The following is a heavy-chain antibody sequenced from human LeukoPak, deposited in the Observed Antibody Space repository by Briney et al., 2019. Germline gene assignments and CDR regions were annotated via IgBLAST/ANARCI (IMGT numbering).Heavy chain of an antibody. Sequence: GGSLRLSCAASGFTFSSYEMNWVRQAPGKGLEWVSYISSSGSTIYYADSVKGRFTISRDNAKNSLYLQMNSLSAEDTAVYYCARGKWLPYYFDYWGQGTLVTVSS. D-gene: IGHD5-12*01. CDR3: ARGKWLPYYFDY. CDR2: ISSSGSTI. CDR1: GFTFSSYE. V-gene: IGHV3-48*03. J-gene: IGHJ4*02.